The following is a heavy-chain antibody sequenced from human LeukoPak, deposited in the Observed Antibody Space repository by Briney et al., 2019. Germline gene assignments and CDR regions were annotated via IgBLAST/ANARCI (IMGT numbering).Heavy chain of an antibody. CDR2: IWRDGSNK. CDR3: ARDMVPVAGNGGPNYFDY. V-gene: IGHV3-33*01. D-gene: IGHD6-19*01. J-gene: IGHJ4*02. CDR1: GFTFSNYG. Sequence: GGSLRLSCAASGFTFSNYGMHWVRQAPGRGLEWVALIWRDGSNKYYADSVKGRFTISRDNSNNTLYLQMNSLRDEDTAVYYCARDMVPVAGNGGPNYFDYWGQGTLVTVSS.